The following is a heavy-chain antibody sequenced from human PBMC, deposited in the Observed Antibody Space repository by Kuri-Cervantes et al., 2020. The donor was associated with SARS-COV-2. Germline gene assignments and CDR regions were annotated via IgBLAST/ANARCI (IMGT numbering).Heavy chain of an antibody. J-gene: IGHJ3*02. CDR3: AREGVYCSGGSCSGEGAFDI. CDR1: GFTFSSYA. D-gene: IGHD2-15*01. V-gene: IGHV3-30*04. CDR2: ISYDGSNK. Sequence: GESLKISCAASGFTFSSYAMHWVRQAPGKGLEWVAVISYDGSNKYYADSVKGRFTISRDNSKNTLYLQMNSLRAEDTAVYYCAREGVYCSGGSCSGEGAFDIWGQGTMVTVSS.